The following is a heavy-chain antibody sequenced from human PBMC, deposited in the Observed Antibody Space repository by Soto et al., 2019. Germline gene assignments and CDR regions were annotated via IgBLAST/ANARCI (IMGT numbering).Heavy chain of an antibody. CDR2: ISGSGGST. CDR3: AKDHYAPFYDSTGPFDY. V-gene: IGHV3-23*01. J-gene: IGHJ4*02. Sequence: PGRSLRLSCAASGFTFSSYAMSWVRQAPGKGLEWVSAISGSGGSTYYADSVKGRFTISRDNSKNTLYLQMNSLRAEDTAVYYCAKDHYAPFYDSTGPFDYCGQGTLVTVSS. D-gene: IGHD3-22*01. CDR1: GFTFSSYA.